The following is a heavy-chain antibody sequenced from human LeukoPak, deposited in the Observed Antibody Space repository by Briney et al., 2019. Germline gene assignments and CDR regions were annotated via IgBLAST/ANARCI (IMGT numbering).Heavy chain of an antibody. Sequence: SETLSLTCTVSSGSINFYYWSWIRQTPGKGLEWIGYIYYRGSTNYNPSLKSRVTIPVDPPKNQFSLDLSSVTAADTAIYYCARTTGNYGYYFDYWGQGAQVTVSS. D-gene: IGHD1-7*01. CDR1: SGSINFYY. CDR3: ARTTGNYGYYFDY. CDR2: IYYRGST. J-gene: IGHJ4*02. V-gene: IGHV4-59*01.